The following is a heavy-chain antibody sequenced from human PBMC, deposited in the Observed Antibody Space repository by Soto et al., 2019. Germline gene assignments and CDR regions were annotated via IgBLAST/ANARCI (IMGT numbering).Heavy chain of an antibody. Sequence: QVHLVQSGAEVKKPGASVKVSCKGSGYTFTSYGITWVRQAPGQGLEWMGWISAHNGNTDYAQKLQGRVTVTRDTSTSTAYTELTSLRSDDTAVYYCARGRYGEYWSQGALVTVSS. CDR1: GYTFTSYG. J-gene: IGHJ4*02. CDR3: ARGRYGEY. V-gene: IGHV1-18*01. CDR2: ISAHNGNT. D-gene: IGHD3-10*01.